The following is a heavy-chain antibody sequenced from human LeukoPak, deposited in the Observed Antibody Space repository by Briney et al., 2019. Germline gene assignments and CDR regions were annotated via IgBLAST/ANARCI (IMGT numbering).Heavy chain of an antibody. Sequence: GGSLRLSCAAYGFTFSRYSMNWVRKAPGKGLEWVSSISSSSSYIYYADSVKGRFTISRDNAKNSLYLQMNSLRAEDTAVYYCARLSPDYGAHFDYWGQGTLVTVSS. V-gene: IGHV3-21*01. J-gene: IGHJ4*02. CDR1: GFTFSRYS. D-gene: IGHD4-17*01. CDR2: ISSSSSYI. CDR3: ARLSPDYGAHFDY.